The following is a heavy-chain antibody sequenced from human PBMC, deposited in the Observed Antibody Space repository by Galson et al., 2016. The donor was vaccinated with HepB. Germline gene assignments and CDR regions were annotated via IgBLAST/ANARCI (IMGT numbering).Heavy chain of an antibody. J-gene: IGHJ4*02. CDR3: VTFYYGSGSHLLDS. Sequence: SVKVSCKASGYRFKGYFMHWVRQAPGQGPEWMGRISPASDATDYAQKFQGRVTLTSDTSSSTAYMQLRSLRSDDTAMYYCVTFYYGSGSHLLDSWGQGTLVSVSS. V-gene: IGHV1-2*06. CDR2: ISPASDAT. CDR1: GYRFKGYF. D-gene: IGHD3-10*01.